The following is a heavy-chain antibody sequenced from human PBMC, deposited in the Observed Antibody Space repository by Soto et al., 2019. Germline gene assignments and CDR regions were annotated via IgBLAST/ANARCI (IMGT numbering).Heavy chain of an antibody. Sequence: QVHLVESGGGVVQPGRSLRLSCAASGFTFSSYAMHWVRQAPGKGLEWVADISYDGSQKYYADSVKGRFTISRDNSKNTLYLQMISLRAEDTAVYYCASVSDAFDIWGQGTMVTVSS. CDR2: ISYDGSQK. D-gene: IGHD2-8*01. CDR3: ASVSDAFDI. J-gene: IGHJ3*02. CDR1: GFTFSSYA. V-gene: IGHV3-30-3*01.